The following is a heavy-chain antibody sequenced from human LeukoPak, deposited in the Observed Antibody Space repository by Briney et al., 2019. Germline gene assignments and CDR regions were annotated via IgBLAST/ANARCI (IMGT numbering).Heavy chain of an antibody. CDR2: VSFGSSYI. D-gene: IGHD4-17*01. V-gene: IGHV3-21*06. CDR1: GFTFKDYT. CDR3: PRASTEYAFTDGFDT. J-gene: IGHJ5*02. Sequence: GGSLRLSCAASGFTFKDYTMNWVRRSPGKGLQWVSYVSFGSSYISYADSLKGRFTISRDYAKSSVYLEMTSLRTDDTAVYYCPRASTEYAFTDGFDTWGPGTLVTVSS.